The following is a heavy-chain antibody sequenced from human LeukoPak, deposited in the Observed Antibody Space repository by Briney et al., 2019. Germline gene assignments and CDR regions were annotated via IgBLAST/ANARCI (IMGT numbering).Heavy chain of an antibody. J-gene: IGHJ4*02. V-gene: IGHV4-59*01. Sequence: SETLSLTCSVSGGSITSYYWSWIRQPPGKGLEWIGYISDGGSTNYNPSLKSRVSISVDTSKNRFSLKLSSVTAADTAVYFCARASTTFDDWGQGTLVTVSS. CDR2: ISDGGST. CDR3: ARASTTFDD. CDR1: GGSITSYY. D-gene: IGHD1-14*01.